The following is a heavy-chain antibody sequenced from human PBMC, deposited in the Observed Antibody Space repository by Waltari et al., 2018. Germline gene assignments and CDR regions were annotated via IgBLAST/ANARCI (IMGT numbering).Heavy chain of an antibody. CDR2: INHSGST. D-gene: IGHD6-13*01. CDR1: GGSFSGYY. CDR3: ARGLSSWYFVGYFQH. Sequence: QVQLQQWGAGLLKPSETLSLTCAVYGGSFSGYYWIWIRQPPGKGLEWIGEINHSGSTNYNPSLKSRVTISVDTSKNQFSLKLSSVTAADTAVYYCARGLSSWYFVGYFQHWGQGTLVTVSS. J-gene: IGHJ1*01. V-gene: IGHV4-34*01.